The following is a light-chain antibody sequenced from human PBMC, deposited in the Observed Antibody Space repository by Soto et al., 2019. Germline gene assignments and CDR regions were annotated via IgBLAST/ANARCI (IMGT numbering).Light chain of an antibody. J-gene: IGKJ2*01. CDR1: QNVNSN. Sequence: EIVMTQSPATLSMSPGERATLSCRATQNVNSNLAWYQHRPGQAPRLLIYGASIRPTGIPARFSGSGSGTEFTLPIDSLQSEDFAVYYFQQYNDLPPMYTFGQGTKLEIK. CDR3: QQYNDLPPMYT. CDR2: GAS. V-gene: IGKV3-15*01.